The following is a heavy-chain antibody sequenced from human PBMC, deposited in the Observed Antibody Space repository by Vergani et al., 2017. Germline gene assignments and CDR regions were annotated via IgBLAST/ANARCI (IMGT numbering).Heavy chain of an antibody. Sequence: QVQLVESGGGVVQPGESLRLSCAASGFTFSSYGMHWVRQAPGKGLELVAVISYDGSNKYYADSVKGRFTISRDNSKNTLYLQMNSLRAEDTAVYYCAKDGIAAAGYHMYYFDYWGQGTLVTVSS. V-gene: IGHV3-30*18. CDR1: GFTFSSYG. CDR2: ISYDGSNK. J-gene: IGHJ4*02. CDR3: AKDGIAAAGYHMYYFDY. D-gene: IGHD6-13*01.